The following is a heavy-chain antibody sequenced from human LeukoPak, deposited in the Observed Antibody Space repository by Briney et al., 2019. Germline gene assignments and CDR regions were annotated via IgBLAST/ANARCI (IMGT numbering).Heavy chain of an antibody. CDR3: ARSPDCSGGSCYLTDGNWSDP. V-gene: IGHV4-38-2*01. J-gene: IGHJ5*02. D-gene: IGHD2-15*01. Sequence: PSETLSLTCAVSGYSISSGYYWGWIRQPPGKGLEWIGSIYHSGSTYYNPSLKSRVTISVDTSKNQFSLKLSSVTAADTAVYYCARSPDCSGGSCYLTDGNWSDPWGQGTLVTVSS. CDR1: GYSISSGYY. CDR2: IYHSGST.